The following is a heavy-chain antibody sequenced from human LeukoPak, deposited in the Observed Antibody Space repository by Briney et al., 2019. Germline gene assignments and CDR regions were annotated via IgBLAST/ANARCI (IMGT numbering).Heavy chain of an antibody. CDR2: IKQDGSEK. CDR3: ARLAYRGGDCADDAFDI. V-gene: IGHV3-7*04. D-gene: IGHD2-21*02. CDR1: GFTFSSYW. Sequence: PGGSLRLSCAASGFTFSSYWMSWVRQAPGKGLEWVANIKQDGSEKYYMDSVKGRFTISRDNAKNSLYLQMNSLRAEDTAVYYCARLAYRGGDCADDAFDIWGQGTMVTVSS. J-gene: IGHJ3*02.